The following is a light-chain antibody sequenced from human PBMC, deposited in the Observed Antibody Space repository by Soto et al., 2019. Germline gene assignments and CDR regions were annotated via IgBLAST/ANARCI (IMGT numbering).Light chain of an antibody. CDR2: GAS. J-gene: IGKJ1*01. CDR3: QQYNNWPPCT. Sequence: EMVMTQSPATLSVSPGERATLSCRASQSVSSTLAWYQQKPGQAPRLLIYGASTRATGIPARFSGSGSGTEFTLTINSLQSEDFAVYYCQQYNNWPPCTFGQGTKVEIK. V-gene: IGKV3-15*01. CDR1: QSVSST.